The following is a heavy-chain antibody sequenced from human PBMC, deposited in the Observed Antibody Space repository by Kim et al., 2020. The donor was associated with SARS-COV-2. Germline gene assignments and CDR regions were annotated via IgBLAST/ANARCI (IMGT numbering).Heavy chain of an antibody. J-gene: IGHJ3*02. CDR1: GGSISSSSYY. V-gene: IGHV4-39*01. CDR2: IYYSGST. CDR3: ARRKSSWYLHDAFDI. D-gene: IGHD6-13*01. Sequence: SETLSLTCTVSGGSISSSSYYWGWIRQPPGKGLEWIGSIYYSGSTYYNPSLKSRVTISVDTSKNQFSLKLSSVTAADTAVYYCARRKSSWYLHDAFDIWGQGTMVTVSS.